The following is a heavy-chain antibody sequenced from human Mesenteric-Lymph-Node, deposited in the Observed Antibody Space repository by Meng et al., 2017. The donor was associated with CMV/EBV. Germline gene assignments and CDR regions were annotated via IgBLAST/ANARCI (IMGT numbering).Heavy chain of an antibody. CDR3: ARVKVVVVPAAILGSPGWFDP. J-gene: IGHJ5*02. Sequence: SETLSLTCTVSGYSISSGYYWGWIRQPPGKGLEWIGSIYHSGSTYYNPSLKSRVTISVDTSKNQFSLKLSSVTAADTAVYYCARVKVVVVPAAILGSPGWFDPWGQGTLVTVSS. CDR2: IYHSGST. V-gene: IGHV4-38-2*02. CDR1: GYSISSGYY. D-gene: IGHD2-2*01.